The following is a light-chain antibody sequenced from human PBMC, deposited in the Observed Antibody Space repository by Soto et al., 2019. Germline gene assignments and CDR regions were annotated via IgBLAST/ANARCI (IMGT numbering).Light chain of an antibody. V-gene: IGLV2-8*01. CDR3: AAWDDSLNGYV. Sequence: QSALTQSPSASGSPGQSVTISCTGTSSDIGGYNSVSWYQQHPGKAPKVMIYDVTKRPSGVPDRFSGSKSGTSASLAISGLQSEAEADYYCAAWDDSLNGYVFGTGTKLTVL. CDR1: SSDIGGYNS. J-gene: IGLJ1*01. CDR2: DVT.